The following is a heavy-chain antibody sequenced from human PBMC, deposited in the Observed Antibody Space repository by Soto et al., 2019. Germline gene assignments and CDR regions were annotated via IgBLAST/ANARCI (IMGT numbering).Heavy chain of an antibody. CDR1: GFTFSSYA. Sequence: EVQLLESGGGLVQPGVSLRLSWAASGFTFSSYAMSWVLQAPWKGLEWVSSISGSGGSTYYADSVKGRFTISRDNSKNTLYLETNSLRAEDTAVYYCANGGHSSGWLLSGFEFDYWGQGTLVTVSS. CDR2: ISGSGGST. CDR3: ANGGHSSGWLLSGFEFDY. J-gene: IGHJ4*02. V-gene: IGHV3-23*01. D-gene: IGHD6-19*01.